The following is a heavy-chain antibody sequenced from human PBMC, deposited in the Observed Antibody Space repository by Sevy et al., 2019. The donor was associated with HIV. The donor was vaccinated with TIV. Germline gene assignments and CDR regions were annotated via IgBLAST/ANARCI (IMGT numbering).Heavy chain of an antibody. V-gene: IGHV3-33*01. D-gene: IGHD2-2*01. CDR3: ARGPLRYCSSSSCYEGDNYYYGMDV. Sequence: GGSLRLSCAASGFTFSNYGIHWVRQAPGKGLEWVAVIRYDGSNKYYEDSVKGRFTISRDNSKNTLYLQINSLRAEDTAVYYCARGPLRYCSSSSCYEGDNYYYGMDVWVQGTTVTVSS. J-gene: IGHJ6*02. CDR2: IRYDGSNK. CDR1: GFTFSNYG.